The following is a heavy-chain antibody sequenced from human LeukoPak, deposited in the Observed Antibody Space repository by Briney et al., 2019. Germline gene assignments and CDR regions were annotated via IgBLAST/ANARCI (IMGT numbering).Heavy chain of an antibody. CDR1: GGTFSSYA. J-gene: IGHJ5*02. D-gene: IGHD2-15*01. Sequence: SVKVSCKASGGTFSSYAISWVRQAPGQGLEWMGGIIPIFGTANYAQKLQGRVTITTDESTSTAYMELSSLRSEDTAVYYCARGGVVVVAATGGWFDPWGQGTLVTVSS. CDR2: IIPIFGTA. CDR3: ARGGVVVVAATGGWFDP. V-gene: IGHV1-69*05.